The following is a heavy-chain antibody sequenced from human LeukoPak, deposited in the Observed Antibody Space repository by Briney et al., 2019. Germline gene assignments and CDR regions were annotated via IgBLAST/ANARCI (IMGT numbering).Heavy chain of an antibody. D-gene: IGHD3-22*01. Sequence: ASVKVSCKASGYTFTGYYMHWVRQAPGQRLEWMGWINAGNGNTKYSQEFQGRVTITRDTSASTAYMELSSLRSEDMAVYYCARGGTDYYDSSGYDYWGQGTLVTVSS. J-gene: IGHJ4*02. CDR1: GYTFTGYY. V-gene: IGHV1-3*03. CDR3: ARGGTDYYDSSGYDY. CDR2: INAGNGNT.